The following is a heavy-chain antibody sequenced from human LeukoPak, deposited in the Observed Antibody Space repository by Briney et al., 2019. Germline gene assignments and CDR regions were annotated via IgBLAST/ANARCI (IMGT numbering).Heavy chain of an antibody. J-gene: IGHJ6*02. V-gene: IGHV3-74*01. D-gene: IGHD3-10*01. Sequence: GGSLRLSCAASGFTFSNYWMHWVRQAPGKGLVWVSRINSDGSSTTYADSVKGRFTISRDNAKNTPYLQMNSLRAEDTAVYYCARDYGRSRDYGMDVWGQGTTVTVSS. CDR2: INSDGSST. CDR3: ARDYGRSRDYGMDV. CDR1: GFTFSNYW.